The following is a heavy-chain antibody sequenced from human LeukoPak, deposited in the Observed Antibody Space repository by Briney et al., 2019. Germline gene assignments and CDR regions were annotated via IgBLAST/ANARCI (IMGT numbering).Heavy chain of an antibody. D-gene: IGHD1-7*01. CDR1: GFTFTSYS. CDR3: ARKAQYNGHYPLDY. J-gene: IGHJ4*02. CDR2: TSDRGDYT. V-gene: IGHV3-23*01. Sequence: GGSLRLSCAASGFTFTSYSMSWVRQAPGKGLEWVSGTSDRGDYTYYADSVKGRFTISRDSSKNTLFLQMNSLRAEDTALYFCARKAQYNGHYPLDYWGQGSLVTVSS.